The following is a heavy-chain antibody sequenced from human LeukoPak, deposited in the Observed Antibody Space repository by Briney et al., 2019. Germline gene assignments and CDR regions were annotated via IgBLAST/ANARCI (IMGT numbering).Heavy chain of an antibody. V-gene: IGHV4-34*01. Sequence: SETLSLTCAVYGGSFSGYYWSWIRQPPGKGLEWIGEINHSGSTNYNPSLKSRVTISIDTSKNQFSLRLRSVTAADTAVYYCAREILYDSTGYYLWGQGTVVTVSS. CDR3: AREILYDSTGYYL. CDR1: GGSFSGYY. CDR2: INHSGST. D-gene: IGHD3-22*01. J-gene: IGHJ4*02.